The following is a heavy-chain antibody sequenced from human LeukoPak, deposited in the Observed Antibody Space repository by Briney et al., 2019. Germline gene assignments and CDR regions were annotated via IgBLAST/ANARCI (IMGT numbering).Heavy chain of an antibody. CDR3: ARDKYGDQYYFDY. CDR2: ISSSSSYI. D-gene: IGHD4-17*01. J-gene: IGHJ4*02. V-gene: IGHV3-21*01. Sequence: GGPLRLSCAASGCTFSSYSMNWVRQAPGKGLEWVSFISSSSSYIYYADSVKGRFTISRDNARNSLYLQMNSLRAEDTAVYYCARDKYGDQYYFDYWGQGTLVTVSS. CDR1: GCTFSSYS.